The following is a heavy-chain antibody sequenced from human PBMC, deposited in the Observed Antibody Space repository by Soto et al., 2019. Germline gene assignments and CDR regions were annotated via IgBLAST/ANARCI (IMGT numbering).Heavy chain of an antibody. CDR2: IYSGGST. Sequence: VGSLRLSCGASGFTFSSYAMHWVRQAPGKGLEWVSVIYSGGSTYYADSVKGRFTISRDNSKNTLYLQMNSLRAEDTAVYYCARLLSWGQGTLVTVSS. J-gene: IGHJ4*02. V-gene: IGHV3-53*01. CDR1: GFTFSSYA. CDR3: ARLLS.